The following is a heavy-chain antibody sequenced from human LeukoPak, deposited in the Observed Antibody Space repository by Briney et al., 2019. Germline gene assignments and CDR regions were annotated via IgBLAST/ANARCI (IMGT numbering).Heavy chain of an antibody. D-gene: IGHD6-19*01. J-gene: IGHJ4*02. Sequence: SETLSLTCTVSGGSISSGGYYWSWIRQHPGKGLEWIGYIYYRGSTYYNPSLKSRIIISVDTSKNQFSLKLSSVTAADTAVYYCARTKYSSGWYVGDYWGQGTLVTVSS. CDR3: ARTKYSSGWYVGDY. CDR1: GGSISSGGYY. CDR2: IYYRGST. V-gene: IGHV4-31*03.